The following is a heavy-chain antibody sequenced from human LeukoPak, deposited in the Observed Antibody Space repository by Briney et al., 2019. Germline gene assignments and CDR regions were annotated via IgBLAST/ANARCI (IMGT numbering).Heavy chain of an antibody. V-gene: IGHV3-30*04. J-gene: IGHJ6*03. D-gene: IGHD2-2*01. CDR1: GFTFSTYA. Sequence: GGSLRLSCAASGFTFSTYAMHWVRQAPGKGLEWVAVISYDGSSKYYADSVKGRFTISRDNSKNTVYLQMNNLRPEDTAVFYCARGQGYESYYYMDVWGKGTTVSVSS. CDR3: ARGQGYESYYYMDV. CDR2: ISYDGSSK.